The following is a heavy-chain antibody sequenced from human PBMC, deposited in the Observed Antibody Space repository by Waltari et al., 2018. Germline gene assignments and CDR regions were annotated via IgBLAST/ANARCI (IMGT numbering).Heavy chain of an antibody. Sequence: QVQLQQWGAGLLKPSETLSLTCAVYGGSFSGYHWSWIRQPPGKGLEWIGEINHSGSTNFNPSLKSRVTISVDTSKNQFSLKLSSVTAADTAVYYCARGLIVALAGTGYWGQGTLVTVSS. CDR1: GGSFSGYH. V-gene: IGHV4-34*01. CDR2: INHSGST. CDR3: ARGLIVALAGTGY. D-gene: IGHD6-19*01. J-gene: IGHJ4*02.